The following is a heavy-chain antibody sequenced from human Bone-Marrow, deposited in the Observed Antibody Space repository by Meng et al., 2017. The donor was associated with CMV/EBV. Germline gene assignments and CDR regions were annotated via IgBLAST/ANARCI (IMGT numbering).Heavy chain of an antibody. V-gene: IGHV1-8*01. D-gene: IGHD3-22*01. CDR2: MNPNSGNT. J-gene: IGHJ4*02. CDR3: ARVYYYDSSGLYY. CDR1: GYTFTTYD. Sequence: ASVKVSCKASGYTFTTYDINWVRQATGQGLEWMGWMNPNSGNTGYAQKFQGRVTLTRVTSISTAYMELSSLTSDDTAVFWCARVYYYDSSGLYYWGQGTLVTVSS.